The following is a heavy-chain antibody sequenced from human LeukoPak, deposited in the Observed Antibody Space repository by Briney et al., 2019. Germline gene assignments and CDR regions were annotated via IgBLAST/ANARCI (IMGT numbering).Heavy chain of an antibody. CDR3: ARDLPSYCGGDCSRRAFDY. CDR2: IYYSGST. D-gene: IGHD2-21*02. V-gene: IGHV4-30-4*01. CDR1: GGSISSGDYY. Sequence: PSQTLSLTCTVSGGSISSGDYYWSWIRQPPGKGLEWIGYIYYSGSTYYNPSLKSRVTISVDTSKNQFSLKLSSATAADTAVYYCARDLPSYCGGDCSRRAFDYWGQGTLVTVSS. J-gene: IGHJ4*02.